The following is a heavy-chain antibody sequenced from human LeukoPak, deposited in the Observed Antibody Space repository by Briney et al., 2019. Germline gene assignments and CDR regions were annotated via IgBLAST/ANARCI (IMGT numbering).Heavy chain of an antibody. V-gene: IGHV3-23*01. CDR3: AKDSGMVYYYDSSGYAGFDY. CDR2: ISGSGGST. D-gene: IGHD3-22*01. Sequence: PGGSLRLSCAASGFTFSSYAMSWVRQAPGKGLEWVSAISGSGGSTYYADSVKGRFTISRDNSKNTLYLQMNSLRAEDTAVYYCAKDSGMVYYYDSSGYAGFDYWGQGTLVTVSS. J-gene: IGHJ4*02. CDR1: GFTFSSYA.